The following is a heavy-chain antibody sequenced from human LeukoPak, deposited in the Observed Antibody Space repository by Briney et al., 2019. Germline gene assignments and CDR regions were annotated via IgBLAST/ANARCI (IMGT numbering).Heavy chain of an antibody. CDR1: GVSIRNSY. D-gene: IGHD2-2*01. V-gene: IGHV4-4*07. CDR2: AYISGST. CDR3: ARGICSTSCYYYYYYGMDV. J-gene: IGHJ6*02. Sequence: TDSETLSLTCTVSGVSIRNSYWSWVRQPAGKGLEWIGRAYISGSTNHNPSLKSRVTMSLGTSKNQFSLKLSSVTAADTAVYYCARGICSTSCYYYYYYGMDVWGQGTTVTVSS.